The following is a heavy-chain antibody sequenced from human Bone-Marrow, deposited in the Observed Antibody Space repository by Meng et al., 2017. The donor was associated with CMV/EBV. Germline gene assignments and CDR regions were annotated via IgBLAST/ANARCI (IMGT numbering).Heavy chain of an antibody. V-gene: IGHV3-7*01. Sequence: GESLKISCAASGFTFSSYSMNWVRQAPGKGLEWVANIHQGGSAKYYVDSVKDRFTVSRDNANNSLSLQMNSLRAEDTAMYYCATTSNGFFDYWGQGALVTVSS. CDR3: ATTSNGFFDY. CDR2: IHQGGSAK. CDR1: GFTFSSYS. J-gene: IGHJ4*02. D-gene: IGHD2-2*01.